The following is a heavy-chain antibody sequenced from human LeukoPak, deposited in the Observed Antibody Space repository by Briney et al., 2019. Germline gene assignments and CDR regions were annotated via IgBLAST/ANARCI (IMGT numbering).Heavy chain of an antibody. V-gene: IGHV4-39*07. D-gene: IGHD3-10*01. CDR3: ARDLGGATMVRGVSSWFDP. CDR1: GGSISSSSYY. CDR2: IYYSGST. J-gene: IGHJ5*02. Sequence: PETLSLTCTVSGGSISSSSYYWGWIRQPPGKGLEWIGSIYYSGSTYYNPSLKSRVTISVDTSNNQFSLKLTSVTAADTAVYYCARDLGGATMVRGVSSWFDPWGQGTLVTVSS.